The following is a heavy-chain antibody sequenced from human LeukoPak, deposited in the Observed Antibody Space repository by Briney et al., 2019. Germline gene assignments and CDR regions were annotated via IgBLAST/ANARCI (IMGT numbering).Heavy chain of an antibody. CDR2: IKQDGSEK. Sequence: GGSLRLSCAASGFTFSSHWMSWVRQAPGKGLEWVANIKQDGSEKYYVDSVKGRFTISRDNAKNSLYLQMNSLRAEDTAVYYCARERGYAYYYYGMDVWGQGTTVTVSS. D-gene: IGHD5-12*01. V-gene: IGHV3-7*01. J-gene: IGHJ6*02. CDR3: ARERGYAYYYYGMDV. CDR1: GFTFSSHW.